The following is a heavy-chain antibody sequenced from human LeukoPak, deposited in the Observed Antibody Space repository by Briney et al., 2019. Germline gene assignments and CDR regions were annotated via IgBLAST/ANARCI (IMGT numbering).Heavy chain of an antibody. V-gene: IGHV3-30*03. CDR2: ISYDGSNK. D-gene: IGHD6-6*01. CDR1: GFTFSSYG. J-gene: IGHJ4*02. CDR3: ARGFSSSRFYPPLFDY. Sequence: GGSLRLSCAASGFTFSSYGMHWVRQAPGKGLEWVSVISYDGSNKYYADSVKGRFTISRDNSKNTLYLQMNSLRAEDTAVYYCARGFSSSRFYPPLFDYWGQGTLVTVSS.